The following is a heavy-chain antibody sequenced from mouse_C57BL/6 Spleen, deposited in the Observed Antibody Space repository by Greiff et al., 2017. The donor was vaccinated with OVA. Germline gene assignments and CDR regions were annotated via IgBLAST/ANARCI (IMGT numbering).Heavy chain of an antibody. Sequence: LVEPGASVKMSCKASGYTFTDYYMNWVKQSHGKSLEWIGVINPYNGGTSYNQKFKGKATLTVDKSSSTAYMELNSLTSEDSAVYYCAVTTAGYFDVWGTGTTVTVSS. CDR1: GYTFTDYY. D-gene: IGHD1-2*01. V-gene: IGHV1-19*01. J-gene: IGHJ1*03. CDR2: INPYNGGT. CDR3: AVTTAGYFDV.